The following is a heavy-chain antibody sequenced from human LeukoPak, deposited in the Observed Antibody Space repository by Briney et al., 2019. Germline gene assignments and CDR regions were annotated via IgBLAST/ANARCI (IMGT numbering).Heavy chain of an antibody. D-gene: IGHD2/OR15-2a*01. Sequence: GSSVKVSCKASGGTFSSYAISWVRQAPGRGLEWMGWISAYNGNTNYAQKLQGRVTMATDTSTSTAYMELRSLRSDDTAVYYCARVFRLKGLVDYWGQGTLVTVSS. J-gene: IGHJ4*02. CDR3: ARVFRLKGLVDY. CDR1: GGTFSSYA. V-gene: IGHV1-18*01. CDR2: ISAYNGNT.